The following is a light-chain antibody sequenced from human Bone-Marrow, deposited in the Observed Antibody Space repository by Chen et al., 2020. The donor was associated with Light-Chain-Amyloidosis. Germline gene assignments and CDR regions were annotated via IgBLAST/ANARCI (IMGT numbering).Light chain of an antibody. CDR1: SSDVGGDNH. V-gene: IGLV2-14*01. CDR3: SSYTIANTLV. CDR2: EVT. J-gene: IGLJ1*01. Sequence: QSALTQPASVSGSPGQSITISCTGTSSDVGGDNHVSWYQQHPDKPSKLMIYEVTNRPSWVPVRFSGSTSDNTASLTIAGLQTEDEADYFCSSYTIANTLVFGSGTRVTVL.